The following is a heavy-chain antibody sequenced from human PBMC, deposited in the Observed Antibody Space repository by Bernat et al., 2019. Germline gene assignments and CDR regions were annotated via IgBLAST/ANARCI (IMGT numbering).Heavy chain of an antibody. CDR2: ISYDGSNK. V-gene: IGHV3-30-3*01. Sequence: QVQLVESGGGVVQPGRSLRLSCAASGFTFSSYAMHWVRQAPGKGLEWVAVISYDGSNKYYADSVKGRFTISRDNSKNTLYLQMNSLGAEDTAVYYCAKERGYGPFDYWGQGTLVTVSS. CDR1: GFTFSSYA. CDR3: AKERGYGPFDY. D-gene: IGHD4-17*01. J-gene: IGHJ4*02.